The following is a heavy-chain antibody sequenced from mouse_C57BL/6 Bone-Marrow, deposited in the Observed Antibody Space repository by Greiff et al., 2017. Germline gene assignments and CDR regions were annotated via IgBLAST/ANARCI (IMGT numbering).Heavy chain of an antibody. CDR3: TTEDYDETGYFDV. CDR1: GFNIKDDY. CDR2: IDPENGDT. Sequence: EVQLQQSGAELVRPGASVKLSCTASGFNIKDDYMHWVKQRPEQGLEWIGWIDPENGDTEYASKFQGKATITADTSSNTAYLQLSSLTSEDTAVYYCTTEDYDETGYFDVWGTGTTVTVSS. D-gene: IGHD2-4*01. V-gene: IGHV14-4*01. J-gene: IGHJ1*03.